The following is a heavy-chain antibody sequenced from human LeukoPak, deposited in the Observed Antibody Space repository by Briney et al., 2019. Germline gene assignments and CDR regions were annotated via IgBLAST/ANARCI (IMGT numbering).Heavy chain of an antibody. Sequence: GGSLRLSCVASGFTFRRYWMHWVRQAPGKGLVWVSRINSDGRSTNYADSVKGRFTISRDNSKNTLYLQMNSLRAEDTAVYYCARDPGIVVVVAAFDYWGQGTLVTVSS. J-gene: IGHJ4*02. CDR1: GFTFRRYW. CDR2: INSDGRST. CDR3: ARDPGIVVVVAAFDY. D-gene: IGHD2-15*01. V-gene: IGHV3-74*01.